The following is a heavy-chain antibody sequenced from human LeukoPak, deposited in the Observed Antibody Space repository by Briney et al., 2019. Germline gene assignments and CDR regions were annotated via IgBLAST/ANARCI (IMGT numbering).Heavy chain of an antibody. CDR3: AKSYCGGDGG. CDR2: LRGDGET. J-gene: IGHJ4*02. CDR1: GFIFSNYS. Sequence: GGSLRLSCVASGFIFSNYSMSWVRQAPAGGLEWVSSLRGDGETFYADSVTGRFTISRDNSKSTLSLQMNSLRAEDTAVYYCAKSYCGGDGGWGPGTLVIVSS. D-gene: IGHD2-21*02. V-gene: IGHV3-23*01.